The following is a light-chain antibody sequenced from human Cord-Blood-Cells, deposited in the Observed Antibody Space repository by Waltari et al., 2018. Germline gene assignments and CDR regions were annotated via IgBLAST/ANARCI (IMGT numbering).Light chain of an antibody. Sequence: VLTQSPGTLSLSPGERATLPCRASQTVSSSYLAWYQQKPGQAPRLLTYGASSRATGIPDRFSGSGSGTDFTLTISRLEPEDFAVYYCQQYGSSPLTFGGGTKVEIK. CDR1: QTVSSSY. V-gene: IGKV3-20*01. J-gene: IGKJ4*01. CDR3: QQYGSSPLT. CDR2: GAS.